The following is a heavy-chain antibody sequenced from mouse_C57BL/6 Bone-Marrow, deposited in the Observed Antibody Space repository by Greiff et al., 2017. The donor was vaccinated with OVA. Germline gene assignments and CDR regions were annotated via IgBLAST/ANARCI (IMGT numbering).Heavy chain of an antibody. J-gene: IGHJ2*01. CDR1: GFNIKNTY. Sequence: EVQLQQSVAELVRPGASVKLSCTASGFNIKNTYMHWVKQRPEQGLEWIGRIDPANGNTKYAPKFQGKATITADTSSNTAYLQLSSLTSEDTAIYYCARKRVITTVVAGGGYYFDYWGQGTTLTVSS. V-gene: IGHV14-3*01. D-gene: IGHD1-1*01. CDR2: IDPANGNT. CDR3: ARKRVITTVVAGGGYYFDY.